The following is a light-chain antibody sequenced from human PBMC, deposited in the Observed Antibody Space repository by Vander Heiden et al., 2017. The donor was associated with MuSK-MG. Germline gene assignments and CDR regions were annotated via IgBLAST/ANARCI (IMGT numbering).Light chain of an antibody. V-gene: IGLV1-44*01. J-gene: IGLJ3*02. CDR1: SSNMGGNT. Sequence: QSVLTQPPSATGTPRQRVSISCSGSSSNMGGNTVNWYQQLPGTAPKLLIYSNSQRPSGVSDRFSGSKSGTSASLAISGLQSEDEADYYCATWDDSLFWVFGGGTKLTVL. CDR2: SNS. CDR3: ATWDDSLFWV.